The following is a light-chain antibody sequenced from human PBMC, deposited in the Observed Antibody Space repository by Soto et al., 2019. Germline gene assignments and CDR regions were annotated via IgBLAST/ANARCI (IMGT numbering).Light chain of an antibody. J-gene: IGLJ2*01. CDR3: SSYAGSNNFVV. V-gene: IGLV2-8*01. CDR1: SRDVGGYNY. Sequence: QSALTQPPSASGSPGQSVTISCTGTSRDVGGYNYVSWYQQHPGKAPKLMIYEVSKRPSGVPDRFSGSKSGNTASLTVSGLQAEDKADYYCSSYAGSNNFVVFGGGTKLTVL. CDR2: EVS.